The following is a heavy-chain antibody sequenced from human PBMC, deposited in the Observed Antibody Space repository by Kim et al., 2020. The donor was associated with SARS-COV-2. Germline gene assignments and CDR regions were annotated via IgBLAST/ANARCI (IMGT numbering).Heavy chain of an antibody. CDR1: GFTFSTHA. Sequence: GGSLRLSCSTSGFTFSTHAMHWVRQAPGKGLEWVTFISYDGSRISYADSVKGRFTISRDDSRDTLSLQMDSLRAEDTAVYYCARENYGGNPRLDDWGQGTVVTVSS. CDR3: ARENYGGNPRLDD. CDR2: ISYDGSRI. J-gene: IGHJ4*02. V-gene: IGHV3-30*03. D-gene: IGHD4-17*01.